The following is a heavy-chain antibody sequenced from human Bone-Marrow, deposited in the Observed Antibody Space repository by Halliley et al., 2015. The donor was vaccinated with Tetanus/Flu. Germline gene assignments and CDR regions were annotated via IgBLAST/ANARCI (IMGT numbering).Heavy chain of an antibody. J-gene: IGHJ4*02. CDR3: ARGGDVEEDDIPYLEY. V-gene: IGHV4-30-2*01. CDR1: GFSVSSGGVG. Sequence: LVKPTQTLTLTCSVSGFSVSSGGVGVGWIRQPLGKGLEWVGDISHNGITRFNPSLMSRLSMSVDMSRVQFSLKLSSVTAADTAVYYCARGGDVEEDDIPYLEYWGQGVLVTVSA. D-gene: IGHD2-8*01. CDR2: ISHNGIT.